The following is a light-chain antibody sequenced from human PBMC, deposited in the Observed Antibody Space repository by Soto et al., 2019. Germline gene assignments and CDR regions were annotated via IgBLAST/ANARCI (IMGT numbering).Light chain of an antibody. CDR2: EVS. J-gene: IGLJ1*01. Sequence: QSVLTQPASVSGSPGQSITISCTGTSSDVGGYKHVSWFQQYPGKAPKLLISEVSHRPSGVSIRFSGSKSDNTASLTISGLQAEDEADYYCSSYTSDRGQVFGTGTEVTVL. CDR3: SSYTSDRGQV. CDR1: SSDVGGYKH. V-gene: IGLV2-14*01.